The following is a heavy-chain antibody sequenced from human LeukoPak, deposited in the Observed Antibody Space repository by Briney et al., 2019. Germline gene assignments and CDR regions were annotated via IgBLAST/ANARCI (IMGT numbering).Heavy chain of an antibody. CDR2: LKQDGSEE. V-gene: IGHV3-7*03. D-gene: IGHD5-12*01. CDR3: ARETSGYGRIYYFDY. J-gene: IGHJ4*02. CDR1: GFTFSNYW. Sequence: GGSLRLSCAASGFTFSNYWVSWVRQAPGKGLEWVANLKQDGSEEYYVDSVKGRFTISRDNAKNSLYLQMNSLRAEDTAMYYCARETSGYGRIYYFDYWGQGTLVTVSS.